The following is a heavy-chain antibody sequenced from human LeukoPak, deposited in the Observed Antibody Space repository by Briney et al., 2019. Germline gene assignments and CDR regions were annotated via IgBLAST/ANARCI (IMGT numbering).Heavy chain of an antibody. V-gene: IGHV3-23*01. J-gene: IGHJ6*02. CDR2: ISGSGGST. CDR1: GFTFSSYA. Sequence: GGSLRLSCAASGFTFSSYAMSWVRQAPVKGLEWVSAISGSGGSTYYADSVKGRFTISRDNSKNTLYLQMNSLRAEDTAVYYCAKGSKPAAILWGRTTYYYYGMDVWGQGTTVTVSS. D-gene: IGHD2-2*02. CDR3: AKGSKPAAILWGRTTYYYYGMDV.